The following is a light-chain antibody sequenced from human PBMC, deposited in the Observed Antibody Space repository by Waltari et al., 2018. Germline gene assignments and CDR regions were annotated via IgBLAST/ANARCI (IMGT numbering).Light chain of an antibody. CDR1: SSNIGSKF. Sequence: QSVPTQPPSASGTPGQRVSISCSGSSSNIGSKFVYWYQHLPGSAPKLLIIRNTQRSSGVPDRFSASKSGTSASLAISGLRSDDEGYYYCASWDDSLSHWVFGGGTKVTVL. J-gene: IGLJ3*02. CDR3: ASWDDSLSHWV. CDR2: RNT. V-gene: IGLV1-47*01.